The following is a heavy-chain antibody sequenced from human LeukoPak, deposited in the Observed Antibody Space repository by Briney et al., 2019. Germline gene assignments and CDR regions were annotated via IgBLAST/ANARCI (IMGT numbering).Heavy chain of an antibody. J-gene: IGHJ3*02. CDR2: IYSGGST. CDR1: GFTFSSYG. CDR3: ARVESSGYLSAFDI. Sequence: GGSLRLSCAASGFTFSSYGVSWVRQAPGKGLEWVSVIYSGGSTYYADSVKGRFTISRDNSKNTLYLQMNSLRAEDTAVYYCARVESSGYLSAFDIWGQGTMVTVSS. V-gene: IGHV3-53*01. D-gene: IGHD3-22*01.